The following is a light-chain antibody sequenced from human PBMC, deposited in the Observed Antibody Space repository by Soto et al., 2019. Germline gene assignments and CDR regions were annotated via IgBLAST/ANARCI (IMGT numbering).Light chain of an antibody. J-gene: IGKJ3*01. V-gene: IGKV3-15*01. Sequence: EIVMTQSPATLSVSPGDRATLSCRASQNVRSYLAWYQQKPGQAPRLLIYGASTRATGIPARFSGSGSGTEFTLTISSLQSEDFAVYFCQQFNNWPFTFGPGTKVDIK. CDR2: GAS. CDR3: QQFNNWPFT. CDR1: QNVRSY.